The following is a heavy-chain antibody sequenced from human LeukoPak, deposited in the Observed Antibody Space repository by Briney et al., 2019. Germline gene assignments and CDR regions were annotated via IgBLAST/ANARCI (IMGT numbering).Heavy chain of an antibody. CDR2: MNPNSGNT. J-gene: IGHJ6*02. CDR1: GGTFSSYD. Sequence: ASVKVSCKASGGTFSSYDINWVRQATGQGLEWMGWMNPNSGNTGYAQKFQGRVTMTRNTSISTAYMELSSLRSEDTAVYYCARAPRFTYYDFWSGYSDPYYYYGMDVWGQGTTVTVSS. CDR3: ARAPRFTYYDFWSGYSDPYYYYGMDV. D-gene: IGHD3-3*01. V-gene: IGHV1-8*02.